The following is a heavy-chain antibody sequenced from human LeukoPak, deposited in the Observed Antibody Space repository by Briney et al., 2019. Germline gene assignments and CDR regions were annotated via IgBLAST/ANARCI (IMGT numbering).Heavy chain of an antibody. V-gene: IGHV3-53*01. CDR3: AKLFECGTYNNFFHY. J-gene: IGHJ4*02. Sequence: GGSLRLSCAASGFSFSFYWMHWVRQAPGKGPVWVSVIYSGGSTYYADSVQGRFAISRDNSKNTLYLQMNSLRPEDTAIYYFAKLFECGTYNNFFHYWGQGTLVTVSS. CDR1: GFSFSFYW. CDR2: IYSGGST. D-gene: IGHD3-10*01.